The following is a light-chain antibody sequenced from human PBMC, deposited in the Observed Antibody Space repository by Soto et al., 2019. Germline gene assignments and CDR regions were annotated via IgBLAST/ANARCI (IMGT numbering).Light chain of an antibody. V-gene: IGKV3-20*01. Sequence: EIVLTQSPGTLSLSPGERATLSCRASQSISSSYLAWYQQKPGQAPRLRIYAASSRATGIPDRFSGSGSGTHLTLTISRVQPEDSAVYYCQQHGTSSYSFGQGTQCDIK. CDR2: AAS. J-gene: IGKJ2*01. CDR1: QSISSSY. CDR3: QQHGTSSYS.